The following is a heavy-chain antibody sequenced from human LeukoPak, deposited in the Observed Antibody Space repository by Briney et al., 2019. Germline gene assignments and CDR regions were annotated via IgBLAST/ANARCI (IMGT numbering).Heavy chain of an antibody. CDR3: ARELKVGNTGYYFDY. CDR1: RDSISDYY. CDR2: IYYRRST. V-gene: IGHV4-59*01. J-gene: IGHJ4*02. Sequence: SETLSLTCTVSRDSISDYYWSWIRQPPGERLEWIGYIYYRRSTNYNPSLNSRVTISLDTSKNQFSLNLNSVTAADTAVYYCARELKVGNTGYYFDYWGQGTLVTVSS. D-gene: IGHD2/OR15-2a*01.